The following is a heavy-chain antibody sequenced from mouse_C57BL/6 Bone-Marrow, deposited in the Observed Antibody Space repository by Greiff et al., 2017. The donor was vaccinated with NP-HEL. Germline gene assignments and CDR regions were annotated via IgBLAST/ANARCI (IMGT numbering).Heavy chain of an antibody. Sequence: EVKLVESGAELVRPGASVKLSCTASGFNIKDDYMHWVKQRPEQGLEWIGWIDPENGDTEYASKFQGKATITADTSSNTAYLQLSSLTSEDTAVYYCTTCLGRPDYWGQGTTLTVSS. CDR3: TTCLGRPDY. CDR2: IDPENGDT. D-gene: IGHD4-1*01. V-gene: IGHV14-4*01. CDR1: GFNIKDDY. J-gene: IGHJ2*01.